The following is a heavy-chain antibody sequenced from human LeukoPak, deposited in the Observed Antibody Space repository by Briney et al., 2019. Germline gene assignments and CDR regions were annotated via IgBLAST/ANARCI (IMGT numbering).Heavy chain of an antibody. CDR3: ARDGSYGGGYSWFDP. Sequence: ASVKVSCKASGYTFTSYGISWVRQAPGQGLEWRGWINPNSGGTNYAQKFQGRVTMTRDTSISTAYMELSRLRSDDTAVYYCARDGSYGGGYSWFDPWGQGTLVTVSS. J-gene: IGHJ5*02. CDR1: GYTFTSYG. V-gene: IGHV1-2*02. CDR2: INPNSGGT. D-gene: IGHD3-16*01.